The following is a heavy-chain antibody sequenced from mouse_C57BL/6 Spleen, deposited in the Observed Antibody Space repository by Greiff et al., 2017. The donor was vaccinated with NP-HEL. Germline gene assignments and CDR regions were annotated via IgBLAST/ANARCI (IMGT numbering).Heavy chain of an antibody. V-gene: IGHV1-81*01. J-gene: IGHJ2*01. CDR2: IYPRSGNT. Sequence: VQLQQSGAELARPGASVKLSCKASGYTFTSYGISWVKQRTGQGLEWIGEIYPRSGNTYYNEKFKGKATMTADKSSSTAYLQLRSLTSEDSAVYFFARSYYSNYVYFDYWGQGTTLTVSS. CDR3: ARSYYSNYVYFDY. D-gene: IGHD2-5*01. CDR1: GYTFTSYG.